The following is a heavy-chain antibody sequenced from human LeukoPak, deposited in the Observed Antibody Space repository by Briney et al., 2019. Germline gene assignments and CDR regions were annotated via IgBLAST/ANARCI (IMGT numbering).Heavy chain of an antibody. CDR1: GFTVSSNY. CDR2: IYSGGST. J-gene: IGHJ3*02. V-gene: IGHV3-53*01. Sequence: GGSLRLSCAASGFTVSSNYMSWVRQAPGKGLEWVSVIYSGGSTYYADSVKGRFTISRDNSKNTLYLQMNSLRAEDTAVYYCARDRWENDFWSGNHDAFDIWGQGTMVTVSS. CDR3: ARDRWENDFWSGNHDAFDI. D-gene: IGHD3-3*01.